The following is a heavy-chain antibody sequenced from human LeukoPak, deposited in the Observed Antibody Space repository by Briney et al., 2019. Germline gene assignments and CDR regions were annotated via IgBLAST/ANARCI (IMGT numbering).Heavy chain of an antibody. CDR3: ARAPDWRFDH. CDR1: GFSISSIY. J-gene: IGHJ4*02. CDR2: IYSDGTT. V-gene: IGHV3-53*01. Sequence: PGGSLRLSCAASGFSISSIYMNWLRQAPGKGLEWVSVIYSDGTTYYADSVKGRFTISRDDSKNTLYLHMKSLRAEDTAVYHCARAPDWRFDHWGRGTLVTVSS. D-gene: IGHD1-1*01.